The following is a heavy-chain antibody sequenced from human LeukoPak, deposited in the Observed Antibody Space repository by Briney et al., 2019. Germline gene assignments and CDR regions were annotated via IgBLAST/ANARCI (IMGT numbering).Heavy chain of an antibody. CDR3: ARDGLNWGLDY. Sequence: ASVKVSCKASGYTFTSYYMHWMRQAPGQGLEWMGIINPSGGSTSYAQKFQGRVTMTRDTSTSTVYMELRSLRSDDTAVYYCARDGLNWGLDYWGQGTLVTVSS. J-gene: IGHJ4*02. V-gene: IGHV1-46*01. CDR2: INPSGGST. D-gene: IGHD7-27*01. CDR1: GYTFTSYY.